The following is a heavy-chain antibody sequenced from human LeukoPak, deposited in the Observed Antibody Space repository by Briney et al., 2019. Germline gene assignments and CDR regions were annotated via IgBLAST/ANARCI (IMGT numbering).Heavy chain of an antibody. CDR3: ARGGLAAPVGGY. CDR1: GFTFNYYA. D-gene: IGHD6-13*01. CDR2: LAGSGGST. J-gene: IGHJ4*02. V-gene: IGHV3-23*01. Sequence: GGSLRLSCAASGFTFNYYAMSWVRQAPGKGLEWVSGLAGSGGSTYYADSVRGRFTISRDNFKNTLYLQMNSLRAGDTAVYFCARGGLAAPVGGYWGQGSLVTVSS.